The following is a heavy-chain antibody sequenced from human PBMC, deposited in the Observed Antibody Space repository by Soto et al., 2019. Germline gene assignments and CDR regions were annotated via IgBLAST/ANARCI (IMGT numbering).Heavy chain of an antibody. CDR1: GFTFSSYG. D-gene: IGHD3-22*01. Sequence: PCGSLRLSCAASGFTFSSYGMHWVRQAPGKGLEWVAVIWYDGSNKYYADSVKGRFTISRDNSKNTLYLQMNSLRAEDTAVYYCARAKRITMIVVAPHAMDVWGQGTTVTVSS. CDR2: IWYDGSNK. V-gene: IGHV3-33*01. CDR3: ARAKRITMIVVAPHAMDV. J-gene: IGHJ6*02.